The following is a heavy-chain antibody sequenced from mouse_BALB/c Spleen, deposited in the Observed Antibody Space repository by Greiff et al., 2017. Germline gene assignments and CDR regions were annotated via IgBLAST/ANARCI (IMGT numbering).Heavy chain of an antibody. CDR3: ARGALFDY. Sequence: EVQGVESGPGLVKPSQSLSLTCTVTGYSITSDYAWNWIRQFPGNKLEWMGYISYSGSTSYNPSLKSRISITRDTSKNLFFLQLNSVTTEDTATYYCARGALFDYWGQGTTLTVSS. CDR1: GYSITSDYA. V-gene: IGHV3-2*02. D-gene: IGHD3-1*01. J-gene: IGHJ2*01. CDR2: ISYSGST.